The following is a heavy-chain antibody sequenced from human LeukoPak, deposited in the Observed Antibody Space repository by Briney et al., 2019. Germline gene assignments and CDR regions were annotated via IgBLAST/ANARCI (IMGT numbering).Heavy chain of an antibody. CDR2: IYYSGST. J-gene: IGHJ4*02. D-gene: IGHD5-12*01. CDR1: GGSFSGYY. Sequence: SETLSLTCAVYGGSFSGYYWSWIRQPPGKGLEWIGYIYYSGSTNYNPSLKSRATMSLDTSKNQFSLNLNSVTAADTAVYYCARDPGYSGIDYWGQGTLVTVSS. CDR3: ARDPGYSGIDY. V-gene: IGHV4-34*11.